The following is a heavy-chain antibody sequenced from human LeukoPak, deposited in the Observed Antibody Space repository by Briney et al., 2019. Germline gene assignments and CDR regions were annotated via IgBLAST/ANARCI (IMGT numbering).Heavy chain of an antibody. CDR3: AKDRAARGRGNYFYMDV. Sequence: GGSLRLSCAASGFTFDDYAMHWVRQASGKGLEWVSHITWDGGSTHYADSVEGRFTISRDNRENSLYLQMNSLRPEDTALYYCAKDRAARGRGNYFYMDVWGKGTTVTVSS. D-gene: IGHD2/OR15-2a*01. J-gene: IGHJ6*03. CDR1: GFTFDDYA. V-gene: IGHV3-43D*03. CDR2: ITWDGGST.